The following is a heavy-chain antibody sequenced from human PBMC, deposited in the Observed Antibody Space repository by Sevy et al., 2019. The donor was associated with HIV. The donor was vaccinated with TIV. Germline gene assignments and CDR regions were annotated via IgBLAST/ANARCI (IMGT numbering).Heavy chain of an antibody. Sequence: GGSLRLSCAASGFTFDDYAMHWVRQAPGKGLEWVSGISWNSGSIGYADSVKGRFTISRDNAKNSLYLQMNSLRAEDTALYYCAKDISDCSGRSCDYYYYYGMDVGGQGTTVTVSS. CDR3: AKDISDCSGRSCDYYYYYGMDV. V-gene: IGHV3-9*01. CDR2: ISWNSGSI. J-gene: IGHJ6*02. CDR1: GFTFDDYA. D-gene: IGHD2-15*01.